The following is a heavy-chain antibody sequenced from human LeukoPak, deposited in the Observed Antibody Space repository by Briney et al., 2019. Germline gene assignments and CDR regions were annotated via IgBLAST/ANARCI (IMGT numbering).Heavy chain of an antibody. J-gene: IGHJ4*02. CDR1: EYTFTDYY. CDR3: ARANFLSCSSTSRLFDY. CDR2: INPVSGGT. D-gene: IGHD2-2*01. V-gene: IGHV1-2*02. Sequence: ASVKVSCKASEYTFTDYYMHWVRQAPGQGLEWMGWINPVSGGTNYVQKFQGRVTMTRDTSISTAYMELSRLRSDDTAVYYCARANFLSCSSTSRLFDYWGQGTLSPSPQ.